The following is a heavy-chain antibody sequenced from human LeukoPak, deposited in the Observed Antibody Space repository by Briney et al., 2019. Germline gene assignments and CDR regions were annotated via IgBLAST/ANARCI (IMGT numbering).Heavy chain of an antibody. D-gene: IGHD4-17*01. J-gene: IGHJ3*02. CDR2: INRSGST. CDR1: GGSFSAYY. Sequence: SETLPLTCAVYGGSFSAYYWSWIRQPPGKGLEWIGEINRSGSTNYNPSLKSRVTISVDTSKNQFSLKLTSVTAADTAVYYCAKSFLRGYGAFSIWGQGTVVTVSS. CDR3: AKSFLRGYGAFSI. V-gene: IGHV4-34*01.